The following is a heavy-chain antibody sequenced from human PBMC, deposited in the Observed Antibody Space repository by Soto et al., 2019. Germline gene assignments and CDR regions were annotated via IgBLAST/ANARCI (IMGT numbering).Heavy chain of an antibody. CDR1: GFTFSSYS. CDR2: ISSSSSYI. V-gene: IGHV3-21*01. Sequence: KAGGSLRLSCAASGFTFSSYSMNWVRQAPGKGLEWVSSISSSSSYIYYADLVKGRFTISRDNAKNSLYLQMNSLRAEDTAVYYCARDVLHYDILTGYYVAWFDPWGQGTLVTVSS. J-gene: IGHJ5*02. D-gene: IGHD3-9*01. CDR3: ARDVLHYDILTGYYVAWFDP.